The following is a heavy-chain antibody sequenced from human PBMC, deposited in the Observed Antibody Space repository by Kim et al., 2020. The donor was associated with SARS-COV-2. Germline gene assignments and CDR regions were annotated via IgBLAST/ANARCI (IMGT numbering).Heavy chain of an antibody. CDR3: AKEGGDYYDSSGYSDY. Sequence: GGSLRLSCAASGFTFSSYAMSWVRQAPGKGLEWVSAISGSGGSTYYADSVKGRFTISRDNSKNTLYLQMNSLRAEDTAVYYCAKEGGDYYDSSGYSDYWGQGTLVTVSS. CDR1: GFTFSSYA. D-gene: IGHD3-22*01. J-gene: IGHJ4*02. V-gene: IGHV3-23*01. CDR2: ISGSGGST.